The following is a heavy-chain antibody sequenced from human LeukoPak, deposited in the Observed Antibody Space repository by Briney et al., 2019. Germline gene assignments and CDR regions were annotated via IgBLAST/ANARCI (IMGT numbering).Heavy chain of an antibody. Sequence: GGSLRLSCAASGFTFSSYSMNWVRQPPGKGLEWVSSISSSSSYIYYADSVKGRFTISRDNAKNSMYLQMNSLRAEDTAVYYCAISGADAFDIWGQGTMVTVSS. CDR3: AISGADAFDI. J-gene: IGHJ3*02. D-gene: IGHD6-19*01. V-gene: IGHV3-21*01. CDR1: GFTFSSYS. CDR2: ISSSSSYI.